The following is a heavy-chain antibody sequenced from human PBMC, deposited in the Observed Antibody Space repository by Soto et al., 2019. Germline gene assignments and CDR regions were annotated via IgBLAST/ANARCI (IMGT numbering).Heavy chain of an antibody. J-gene: IGHJ4*02. CDR2: ISGSGGST. D-gene: IGHD1-1*01. CDR1: GFTFSSYA. Sequence: PGGSLRLSCAASGFTFSSYAMSWVRQAPGKGLEWVSAISGSGGSTYYADSVKGRFTISRDNSKNTLYLQMNSLRAEDTAVYYCAKDFSRYNWNSRFDYWGQGTLVTVSS. V-gene: IGHV3-23*01. CDR3: AKDFSRYNWNSRFDY.